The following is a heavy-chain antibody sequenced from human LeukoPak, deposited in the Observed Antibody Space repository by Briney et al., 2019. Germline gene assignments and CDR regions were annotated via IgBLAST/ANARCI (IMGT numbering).Heavy chain of an antibody. V-gene: IGHV3-23*01. CDR2: ISGSGGST. CDR1: GFTFSSYA. Sequence: PGGSLRLSCAASGFTFSSYAMSWVRQAPGKGLEWVLAISGSGGSTYYADSVKGRFTISRDNSRNTLYLQMNSLRAEDTAVYYCAKPHYYDSSGYPPEAYWGQGTLVTVSS. D-gene: IGHD3-22*01. CDR3: AKPHYYDSSGYPPEAY. J-gene: IGHJ4*02.